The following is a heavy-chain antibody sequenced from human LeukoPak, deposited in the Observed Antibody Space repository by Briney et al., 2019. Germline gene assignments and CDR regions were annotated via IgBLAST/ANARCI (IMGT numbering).Heavy chain of an antibody. CDR1: GGSISGGDYY. J-gene: IGHJ4*02. D-gene: IGHD4-17*01. CDR2: IYYSGST. V-gene: IGHV4-30-4*01. Sequence: SQTLSLTCTVSGGSISGGDYYWSWIRQPPGKGLEWIGYIYYSGSTYYNPSLKSRVTISVDTSKNQFSLKLSSVTAADTAVYYCARAVMTTVTTHYFDYWGQGTLVTVSS. CDR3: ARAVMTTVTTHYFDY.